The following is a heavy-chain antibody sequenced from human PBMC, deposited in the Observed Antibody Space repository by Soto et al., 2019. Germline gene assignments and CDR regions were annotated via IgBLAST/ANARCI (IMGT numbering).Heavy chain of an antibody. J-gene: IGHJ6*03. CDR2: INPNSGGT. CDR3: ARGRTDMITFGGVIVDYYYYYYMDV. CDR1: GYTFTGYY. V-gene: IGHV1-2*04. D-gene: IGHD3-16*02. Sequence: GASVKVSCKASGYTFTGYYMHWVRQAPGQGLEWMGWINPNSGGTNYAQKFQGWVTMTRDTSISTAYMELSMLRSDDTAVYYCARGRTDMITFGGVIVDYYYYYYMDVWGKGTTVTVSS.